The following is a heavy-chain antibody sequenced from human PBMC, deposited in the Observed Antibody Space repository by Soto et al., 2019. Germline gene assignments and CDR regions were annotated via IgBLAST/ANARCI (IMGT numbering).Heavy chain of an antibody. CDR3: ATGPRRLSD. J-gene: IGHJ4*02. CDR2: ISGSSSDT. D-gene: IGHD3-3*01. CDR1: GFTFSDYY. V-gene: IGHV3-11*05. Sequence: QVQLVESGGGLVKPGGSLRLSCAASGFTFSDYYMSWIRQAPGKGLESLSYISGSSSDTNYADSVRGRFTISRDNAKNSLYLQMNRLRAEDTAMYYCATGPRRLSDWGQGTLVIVSS.